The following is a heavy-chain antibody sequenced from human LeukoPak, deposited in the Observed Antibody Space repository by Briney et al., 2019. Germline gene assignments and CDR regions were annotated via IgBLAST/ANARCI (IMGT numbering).Heavy chain of an antibody. CDR1: GGSISSYY. V-gene: IGHV4-59*08. CDR2: IYYSGST. J-gene: IGHJ4*02. CDR3: ARKENWNYYYFDY. Sequence: SETLSLTCTVSGGSISSYYWSWIRQPPGKGLEWIGYIYYSGSTNYNPSLKSRVTISVDTSKNQFSLKLSSVTAADTAVYYCARKENWNYYYFDYWGQGTLVTVSS. D-gene: IGHD1-7*01.